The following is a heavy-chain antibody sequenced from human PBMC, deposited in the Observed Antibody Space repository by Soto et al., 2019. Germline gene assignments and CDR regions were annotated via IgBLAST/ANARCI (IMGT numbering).Heavy chain of an antibody. Sequence: QVQLQESGPGLVKPSETLSLTCTVSGGSISSYYWSWIRQPPGKGLEWIGYIYYSGSTNYNPSLKSRGTISVDTSKNQFSLKLSSVTAADTAVYYCARGTNQIWFGEFGGHFDYWGQGTLVTVSS. V-gene: IGHV4-59*01. CDR2: IYYSGST. J-gene: IGHJ4*02. D-gene: IGHD3-10*01. CDR1: GGSISSYY. CDR3: ARGTNQIWFGEFGGHFDY.